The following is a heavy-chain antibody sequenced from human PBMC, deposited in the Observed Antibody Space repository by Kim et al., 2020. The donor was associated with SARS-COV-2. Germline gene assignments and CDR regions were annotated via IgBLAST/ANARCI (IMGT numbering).Heavy chain of an antibody. D-gene: IGHD3-22*01. J-gene: IGHJ4*02. CDR3: ARRLTYDSSGYYYG. V-gene: IGHV1-69*13. CDR2: IIPIFGTA. CDR1: GGTFSSYA. Sequence: SVKVSCKASGGTFSSYAISWVRQAPGQGFEWMGGIIPIFGTANYAQKFQGRVTITADESTSTAYMELSSLRSEDTAVYYCARRLTYDSSGYYYGWGQGTLVTVSS.